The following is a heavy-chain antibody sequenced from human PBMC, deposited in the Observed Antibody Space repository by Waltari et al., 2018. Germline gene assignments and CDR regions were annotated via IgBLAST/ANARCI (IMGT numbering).Heavy chain of an antibody. CDR1: GYTFTSYY. CDR2: INPSGGNT. V-gene: IGHV1-46*01. J-gene: IGHJ6*02. D-gene: IGHD6-6*01. CDR3: ARSIPVWGIAARPRFHGMDV. Sequence: QVQLVQSGAEVKKPGASVKVSCKASGYTFTSYYMHWVRQAPGKGLEWMGIINPSGGNTRYAEKFKGRVSMTRVTATNTLDRGLRSLRSEDAAGYYCARSIPVWGIAARPRFHGMDVWGQGTTVTVSS.